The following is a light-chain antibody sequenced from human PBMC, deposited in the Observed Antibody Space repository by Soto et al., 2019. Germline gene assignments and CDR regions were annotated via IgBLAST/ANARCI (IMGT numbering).Light chain of an antibody. V-gene: IGLV1-40*01. J-gene: IGLJ1*01. Sequence: QPVLTQPPSVSGAPGQRVTISCTGSSSNIGAGYGVHWYQQLPGTAPKLLIYGNSNRPSGVPDRFSGSKSGTSASLAITGLQAEDEADYYGQSYDSSLSGSVFGTGTQLTVL. CDR1: SSNIGAGYG. CDR2: GNS. CDR3: QSYDSSLSGSV.